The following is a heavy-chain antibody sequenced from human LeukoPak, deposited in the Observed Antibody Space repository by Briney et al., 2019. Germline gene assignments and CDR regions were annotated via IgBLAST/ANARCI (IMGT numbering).Heavy chain of an antibody. J-gene: IGHJ2*01. CDR3: ARGIFGSFYFGV. CDR1: GGSFSGYY. D-gene: IGHD2/OR15-2a*01. V-gene: IGHV4-34*01. CDR2: IHYKGAT. Sequence: SETLSLTCAVSGGSFSGYYWSWIRQSPGKGLEWIAEIHYKGATSHKPSLESRVTISGDTSKNQISLKVTSVTAADTAVYYCARGIFGSFYFGVWGRGTLVTVSS.